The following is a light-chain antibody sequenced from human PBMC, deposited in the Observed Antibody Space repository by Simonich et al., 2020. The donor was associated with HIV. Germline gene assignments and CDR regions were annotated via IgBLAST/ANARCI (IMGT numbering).Light chain of an antibody. J-gene: IGKJ1*01. V-gene: IGKV3D-15*01. CDR1: QRLSSN. Sequence: EIVMTQSPATLSVSPGQRATLSCRASQRLSSNLAWYQQKPGLAPRLLIYDASSRATGIPDRFSGSGSGTDFTLTISRLEPEDFAVYYCQQYKNWPPWTFGQGTKVEIK. CDR3: QQYKNWPPWT. CDR2: DAS.